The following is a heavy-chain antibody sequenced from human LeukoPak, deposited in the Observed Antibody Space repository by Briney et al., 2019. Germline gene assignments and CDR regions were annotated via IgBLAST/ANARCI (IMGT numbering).Heavy chain of an antibody. D-gene: IGHD3-22*01. CDR3: ARDRYYYDSSGYYVFDY. CDR1: GGAISSSNW. CDR2: IYHSGSA. V-gene: IGHV4-4*02. Sequence: SETLSLTCTVSGGAISSSNWWSWVRQAPGKGLEWIGEIYHSGSANYNPSLKSRVTISVDKSKIQFSLKLTSVTAADTAVYYCARDRYYYDSSGYYVFDYWGQGTLVTVSS. J-gene: IGHJ4*02.